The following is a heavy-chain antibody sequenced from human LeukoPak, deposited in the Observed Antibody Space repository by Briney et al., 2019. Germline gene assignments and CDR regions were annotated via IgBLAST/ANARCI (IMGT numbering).Heavy chain of an antibody. J-gene: IGHJ4*02. Sequence: GGSLRLSCAASGFTVSTNYMTWDRQAPGKGLEWVSVIYRDGSTYYADSVKGRFTISRDNSKNTLYLQMNSLRAEDTAVYYCAKTGGPWDWGQGALVTVSS. CDR2: IYRDGST. CDR1: GFTVSTNY. CDR3: AKTGGPWD. D-gene: IGHD7-27*01. V-gene: IGHV3-53*01.